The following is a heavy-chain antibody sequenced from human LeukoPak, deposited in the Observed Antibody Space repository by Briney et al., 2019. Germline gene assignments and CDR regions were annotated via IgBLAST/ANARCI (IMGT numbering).Heavy chain of an antibody. V-gene: IGHV4-34*01. D-gene: IGHD6-19*01. CDR3: ARGEAVARPMDYMDV. J-gene: IGHJ6*03. Sequence: SETLSLTCTVSGGSISSYYWSWIRQPPGKGLEWIGEINHSGFTNYNPSLKSRVTMSVDTSKNQFSLKLSSVTAADTALYYCARGEAVARPMDYMDVWDTGATVTVSS. CDR1: GGSISSYY. CDR2: INHSGFT.